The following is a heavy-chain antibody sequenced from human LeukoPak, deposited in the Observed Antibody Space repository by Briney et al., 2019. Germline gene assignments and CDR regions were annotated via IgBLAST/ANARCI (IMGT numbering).Heavy chain of an antibody. V-gene: IGHV3-23*01. CDR1: GFNFSTYG. CDR3: AKPLEYYDTTGYLTRIFDY. CDR2: ITGSSDGT. Sequence: GGSLRLSCAASGFNFSTYGMSWVRQAPGKGPEWVSAITGSSDGTYYADSVKGRFTISRDNSKDTLFLQMNSLRAEDTAVYYCAKPLEYYDTTGYLTRIFDYWGQGTLVTVSS. D-gene: IGHD3-22*01. J-gene: IGHJ4*02.